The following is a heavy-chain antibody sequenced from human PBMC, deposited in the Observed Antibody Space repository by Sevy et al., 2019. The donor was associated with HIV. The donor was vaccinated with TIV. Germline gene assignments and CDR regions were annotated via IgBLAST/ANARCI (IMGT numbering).Heavy chain of an antibody. D-gene: IGHD3-9*01. J-gene: IGHJ5*02. CDR3: ARDPSYYDILTGYQNP. CDR2: IKQDGSEK. V-gene: IGHV3-7*01. CDR1: GFTFSSYW. Sequence: GGSLRLSCAASGFTFSSYWMSWVRQAPGKGLEWVANIKQDGSEKYYVDSVKGRFTISRDNAKNSLYLQMNSLRAEDTAVSYCARDPSYYDILTGYQNPWGQGTLVTVSS.